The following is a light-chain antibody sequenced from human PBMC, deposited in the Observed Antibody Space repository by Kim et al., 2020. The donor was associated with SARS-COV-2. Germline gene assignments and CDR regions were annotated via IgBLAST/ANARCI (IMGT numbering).Light chain of an antibody. J-gene: IGKJ3*01. Sequence: DIQMTQSPSSLSASIGDRITITCQASQDISYYLNWYQQKLGKAPKLLISDATNLEAGVPSRFSGSGSGTDFTFTIGSLQPEYMATYYCQQYDDLPLTFGPGTKVDIK. CDR3: QQYDDLPLT. CDR2: DAT. V-gene: IGKV1-33*01. CDR1: QDISYY.